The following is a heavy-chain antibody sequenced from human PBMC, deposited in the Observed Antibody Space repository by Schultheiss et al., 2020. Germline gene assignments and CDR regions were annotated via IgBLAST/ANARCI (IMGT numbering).Heavy chain of an antibody. D-gene: IGHD3-3*01. CDR2: ISSSSSYT. CDR1: GFTFSSYS. CDR3: ARDLPLRLAYYYYMDV. Sequence: GGSLRLSCAASGFTFSSYSMNWVRQAPGKGQEWVSSISSSSSYTNYADSVKGRFTISRDNAKNTLYLQMNSLRAEDTAVYYCARDLPLRLAYYYYMDVWGKGTTVTVSS. V-gene: IGHV3-21*01. J-gene: IGHJ6*03.